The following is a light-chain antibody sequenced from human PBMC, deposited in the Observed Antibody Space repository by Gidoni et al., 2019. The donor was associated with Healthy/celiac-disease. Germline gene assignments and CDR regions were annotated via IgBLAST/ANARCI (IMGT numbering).Light chain of an antibody. J-gene: IGKJ1*01. Sequence: EIVLTQSPATLSLSPGERATLSCGASQSFSSSYLAWYQQKPGLAPRLLLYDASSRATGIPDRFRGSGSGTDFTLPISRLAPEDFAVYSCQPYGSSPWTFGQGTKVEIK. CDR2: DAS. V-gene: IGKV3D-20*01. CDR3: QPYGSSPWT. CDR1: QSFSSSY.